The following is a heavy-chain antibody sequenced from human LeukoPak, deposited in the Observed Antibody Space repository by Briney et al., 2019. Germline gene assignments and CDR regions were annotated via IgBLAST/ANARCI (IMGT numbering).Heavy chain of an antibody. CDR3: AKDLIAVGEGYYFDY. V-gene: IGHV3-23*01. CDR1: GFTFSSYT. J-gene: IGHJ4*02. Sequence: GGSLRLSCAASGFTFSSYTMNWVRQALRQGLEWVSTISDPHSGSETHYADSVQGRFTISRDDSQNMVYLQMNSLRAEDTAVYYCAKDLIAVGEGYYFDYWGQGTLVTVSS. D-gene: IGHD6-19*01. CDR2: ISDPHSGSET.